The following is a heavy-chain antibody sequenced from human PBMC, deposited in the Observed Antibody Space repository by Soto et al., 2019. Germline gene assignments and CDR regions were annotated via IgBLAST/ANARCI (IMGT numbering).Heavy chain of an antibody. CDR2: IIPIFGTA. CDR1: GGTFSSYA. J-gene: IGHJ6*02. Sequence: QVQLVQSGAEVKKPGSSAKVSCRASGGTFSSYAISWVRQAPGQGLEWRGGIIPIFGTANYAQKFQRRVTITADESTRTAYMELSSLRSEDTTVYYWAPASIAARPNYHYHGMGVWGQGTTVTVFS. V-gene: IGHV1-69*01. CDR3: APASIAARPNYHYHGMGV. D-gene: IGHD6-6*01.